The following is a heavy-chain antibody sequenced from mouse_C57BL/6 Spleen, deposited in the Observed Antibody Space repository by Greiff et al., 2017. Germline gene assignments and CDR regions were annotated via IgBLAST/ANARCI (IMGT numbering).Heavy chain of an antibody. J-gene: IGHJ3*01. D-gene: IGHD1-1*02. Sequence: EVQLVESGGGLVKPGGSLKLSCAASGFTFSSYAMSWVRQTPEKRLEWVATISDGGSYTYYPDNVKGRITISRDYAKNNLYLQMSHLKSEDTAMYFCARDPGAFAYWGQGTLGTVSA. CDR2: ISDGGSYT. CDR1: GFTFSSYA. CDR3: ARDPGAFAY. V-gene: IGHV5-4*01.